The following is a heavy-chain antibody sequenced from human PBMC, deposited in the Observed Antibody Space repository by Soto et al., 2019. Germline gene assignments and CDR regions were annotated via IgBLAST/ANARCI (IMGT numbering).Heavy chain of an antibody. V-gene: IGHV3-23*01. D-gene: IGHD3-10*01. J-gene: IGHJ4*02. Sequence: EVQLLESGGGLVQPGGSLRLSCAASGFTFSSYAMSWVRQAPGKGLEWVSAISGSGGSTYYADSVKGRFTISRDNSKNTLYRQMNSLRAEDTAVYYCAKGRGLLLWFGESYYFDYWGQGTLVTVSS. CDR3: AKGRGLLLWFGESYYFDY. CDR1: GFTFSSYA. CDR2: ISGSGGST.